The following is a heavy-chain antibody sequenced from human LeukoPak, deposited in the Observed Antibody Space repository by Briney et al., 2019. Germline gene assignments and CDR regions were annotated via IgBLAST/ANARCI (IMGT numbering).Heavy chain of an antibody. CDR1: GYTFTGYY. Sequence: VASVKVSCKASGYTFTGYYMHWVRQAPGQGLEWMGWINPNSGGTNYAQKFQGRVTMTRDTSISTASLELRSLTSDDTAVYYCARLEGTGYRGGWFDPWGQGSLVTVSS. D-gene: IGHD3-9*01. CDR3: ARLEGTGYRGGWFDP. J-gene: IGHJ5*02. V-gene: IGHV1-2*02. CDR2: INPNSGGT.